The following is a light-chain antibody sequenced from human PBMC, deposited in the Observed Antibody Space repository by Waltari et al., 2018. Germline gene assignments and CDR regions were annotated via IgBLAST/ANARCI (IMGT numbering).Light chain of an antibody. Sequence: DIHMTQSPSSLSASVGERVTSTCRASQGMSNPLAWIQQKPGKAPKALIYGASSLQRGVPSKFIGSGSGTDFTLTISSLQPEDFATYYCQQYHDYPFTFGPGTKVDIK. CDR1: QGMSNP. CDR2: GAS. CDR3: QQYHDYPFT. V-gene: IGKV1-16*02. J-gene: IGKJ3*01.